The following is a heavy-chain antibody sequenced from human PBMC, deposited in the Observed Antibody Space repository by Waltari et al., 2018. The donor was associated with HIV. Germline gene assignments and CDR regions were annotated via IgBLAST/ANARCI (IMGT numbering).Heavy chain of an antibody. CDR3: AKGGGTVTHIDY. CDR1: GFNFDAYA. D-gene: IGHD4-17*01. J-gene: IGHJ4*02. V-gene: IGHV3-9*01. Sequence: EVQLVESGGGLVQPGRSLRLSCAASGFNFDAYAMHWVRQAPGKGLEWVSGISWNSGRIGYADSVKGRFTISRDNAKNSLYLQMNSLRAEDTALYYCAKGGGTVTHIDYWGQGTLVTVSS. CDR2: ISWNSGRI.